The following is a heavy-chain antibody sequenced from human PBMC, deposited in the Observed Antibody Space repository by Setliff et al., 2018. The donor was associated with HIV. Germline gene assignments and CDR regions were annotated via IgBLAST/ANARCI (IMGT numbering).Heavy chain of an antibody. CDR2: IIPIFGTT. D-gene: IGHD5-12*01. Sequence: ASVKVSCKASGGTFSSYAISWVRRAPGQGPEWMGAIIPIFGTTKYAQRFQGRVTITADASTSTAYMELSSLRSEDTAVYYCARLREMATINYYYNYMDVWGKGTMVTVSS. J-gene: IGHJ6*03. CDR3: ARLREMATINYYYNYMDV. V-gene: IGHV1-69*13. CDR1: GGTFSSYA.